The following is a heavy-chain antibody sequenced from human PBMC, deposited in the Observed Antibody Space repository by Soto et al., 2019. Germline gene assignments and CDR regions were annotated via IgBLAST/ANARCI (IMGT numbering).Heavy chain of an antibody. CDR3: ASLYDYSSCNFDY. D-gene: IGHD3-22*01. V-gene: IGHV1-69*08. J-gene: IGHJ4*02. CDR1: GDTFSKST. Sequence: QVQLVQSGAEVKRPGSSVKVSCKASGDTFSKSTFSWVRQVPGQGLEWMGRFIPMLGTSNYAQKFQGRVTITGEKATSTGYMDLSSLTPEDTAVYYCASLYDYSSCNFDYWGQGTLGTVSS. CDR2: FIPMLGTS.